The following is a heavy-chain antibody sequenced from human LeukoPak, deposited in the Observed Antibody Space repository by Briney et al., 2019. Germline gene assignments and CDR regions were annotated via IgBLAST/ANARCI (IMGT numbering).Heavy chain of an antibody. CDR2: ISGSGGST. D-gene: IGHD3-22*01. J-gene: IGHJ4*02. Sequence: GGSLRLSCAASGFTFSSYAMSWVRQAPGKGLEWVSAISGSGGSTYYADSVKGRFTISRDNSKNKLYLQMNSLRAEDTAVYYCAKVGVLYDISGFYPDYWGQGTLVSVSS. CDR1: GFTFSSYA. V-gene: IGHV3-23*01. CDR3: AKVGVLYDISGFYPDY.